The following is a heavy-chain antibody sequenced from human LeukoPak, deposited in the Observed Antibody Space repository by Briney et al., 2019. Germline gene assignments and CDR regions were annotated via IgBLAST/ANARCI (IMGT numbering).Heavy chain of an antibody. Sequence: PSETLSLTCAVYGGSFSGYYWSWIRQPPGKGLEWIGEIKHSGSINYNPSLKSRVTISVDMSKNQFSLKLSSVTAADTAVYYCAGLGYCSGGSCKKRGYYYYMDVWGKGTTVTVSS. CDR1: GGSFSGYY. CDR2: IKHSGSI. D-gene: IGHD2-15*01. CDR3: AGLGYCSGGSCKKRGYYYYMDV. V-gene: IGHV4-34*01. J-gene: IGHJ6*03.